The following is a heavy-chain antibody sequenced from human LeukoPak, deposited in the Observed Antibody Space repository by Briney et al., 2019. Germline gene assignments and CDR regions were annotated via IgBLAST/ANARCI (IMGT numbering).Heavy chain of an antibody. D-gene: IGHD4-17*01. J-gene: IGHJ4*02. CDR3: ARNRGGAAVTAYFDY. V-gene: IGHV1-18*01. CDR2: ISGYNGNT. CDR1: GFTFINHG. Sequence: VSVNLTYKASGFTFINHGISWVRQAPGQGLEWMGWISGYNGNTKYTQDLQGRVTMTTDTSTTTAYTEVRSLRSDDTAVYYCARNRGGAAVTAYFDYSCERTLVTVSS.